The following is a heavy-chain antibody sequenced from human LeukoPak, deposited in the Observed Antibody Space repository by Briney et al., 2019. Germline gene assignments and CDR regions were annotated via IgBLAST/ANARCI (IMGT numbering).Heavy chain of an antibody. V-gene: IGHV7-4-1*02. CDR2: INTNTGNP. CDR1: GYTFTSYA. J-gene: IGHJ4*02. D-gene: IGHD6-19*01. Sequence: GASVKVSCKASGYTFTSYAMNWVRQAPGQGLEWMGWINTNTGNPTYAQGFTGRFVFSLDTSVSTAYLQISSLKAEDTAVYYCARTPYSSGWYPRPNFFDYWGQGTLVTVSS. CDR3: ARTPYSSGWYPRPNFFDY.